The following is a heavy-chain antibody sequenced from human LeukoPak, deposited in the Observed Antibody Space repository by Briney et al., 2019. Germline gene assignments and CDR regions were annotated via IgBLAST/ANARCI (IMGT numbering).Heavy chain of an antibody. Sequence: PGGSLRLSCAASGFMFSSHALHWVRQAPGKGLEWVAGIYYDGTKKYYEDSVKGRFTISRDNSRNTLYLQMNSLRAEDTAVYYCARDPQYYYDSSGYYYYYYYMDVWGKGTTVTISS. CDR3: ARDPQYYYDSSGYYYYYYYMDV. D-gene: IGHD3-22*01. CDR2: IYYDGTKK. CDR1: GFMFSSHA. J-gene: IGHJ6*03. V-gene: IGHV3-30*04.